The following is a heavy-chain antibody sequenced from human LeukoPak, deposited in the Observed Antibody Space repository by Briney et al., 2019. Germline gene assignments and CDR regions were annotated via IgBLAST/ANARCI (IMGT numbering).Heavy chain of an antibody. D-gene: IGHD6-13*01. CDR2: IYHSGST. J-gene: IGHJ5*02. Sequence: SETLSLTCTVSGYSISSGYYWGWIRQPPGKGLEWIGSIYHSGSTYYNPSLKSRVTISVDTSKNQFSLKLSSVTAADTAVYYCARVKYSSSWYFGVGATNWFDPWGQGTLVTVSS. V-gene: IGHV4-38-2*02. CDR3: ARVKYSSSWYFGVGATNWFDP. CDR1: GYSISSGYY.